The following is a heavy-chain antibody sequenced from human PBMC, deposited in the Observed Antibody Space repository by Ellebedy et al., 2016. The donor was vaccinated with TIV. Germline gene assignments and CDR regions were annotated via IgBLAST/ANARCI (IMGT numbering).Heavy chain of an antibody. J-gene: IGHJ6*02. CDR3: ARDKAPYYGSGTYHPRFYHYGLDV. Sequence: PGGSLRLSCAASGFTVNTYTIHWVRQAPGKGLEWVAVISNDGGNKNYAEAVKGRFTVSRDNSKHPLYVEMNSLIAEDTAVYHCARDKAPYYGSGTYHPRFYHYGLDVWGLGTTVTVSS. CDR2: ISNDGGNK. CDR1: GFTVNTYT. V-gene: IGHV3-30*01. D-gene: IGHD3-10*01.